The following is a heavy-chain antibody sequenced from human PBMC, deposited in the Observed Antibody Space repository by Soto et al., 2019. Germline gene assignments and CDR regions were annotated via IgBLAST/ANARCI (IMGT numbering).Heavy chain of an antibody. D-gene: IGHD6-6*01. J-gene: IGHJ4*02. CDR3: ARVGGLAARTFDY. CDR2: IYYSGST. Sequence: LETLCLTCTVSGGSISDFYGSWIRPPPGKGLEWIGYIYYSGSTNYNPSLKSRVTISVDTSKNQFSLNLRSMSPADTAVYYCARVGGLAARTFDYWGPGTLVNVSS. CDR1: GGSISDFY. V-gene: IGHV4-59*01.